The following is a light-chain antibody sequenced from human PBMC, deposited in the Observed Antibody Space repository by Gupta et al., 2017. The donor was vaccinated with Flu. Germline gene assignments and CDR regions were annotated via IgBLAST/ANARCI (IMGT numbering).Light chain of an antibody. V-gene: IGLV1-44*01. CDR1: SSNIGSNT. CDR2: TNN. CDR3: ATWDDSLSGLYV. Sequence: SSNIGSNTVTWYQQVPGTAPRLLIYTNNQRPSGVPDRFSGSKSGTSASLAISGLQSEDEADYYCATWDDSLSGLYVFGTGTKVTVL. J-gene: IGLJ1*01.